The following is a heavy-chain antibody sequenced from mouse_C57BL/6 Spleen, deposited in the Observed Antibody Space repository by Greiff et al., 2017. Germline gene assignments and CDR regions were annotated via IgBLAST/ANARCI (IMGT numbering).Heavy chain of an antibody. Sequence: VQLQQSGPELVKPGASVKLSCTASGFNITDYYMHWVKQRPEQGLEWIGSIDPDDGDTKYAPKFQGTATITADTSSNTAYLPLSSLTSEDAAVYYCGRWGGYDPYYFDYWGQGTTLTVAS. V-gene: IGHV14-2*01. CDR2: IDPDDGDT. J-gene: IGHJ2*01. CDR3: GRWGGYDPYYFDY. CDR1: GFNITDYY. D-gene: IGHD2-2*01.